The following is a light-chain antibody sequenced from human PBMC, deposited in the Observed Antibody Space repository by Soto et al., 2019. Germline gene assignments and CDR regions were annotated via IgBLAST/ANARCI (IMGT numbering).Light chain of an antibody. Sequence: IQISQSPSTLSASVGDRVTITFRASQSISGWLAWYQQKPGKPPKLLIYDASSLEGGVPSRFSGSGSGTEFTLTISSLQPDDFATYYCQQYYSYPWTFGQGTKVDI. CDR2: DAS. CDR1: QSISGW. V-gene: IGKV1-5*01. CDR3: QQYYSYPWT. J-gene: IGKJ1*01.